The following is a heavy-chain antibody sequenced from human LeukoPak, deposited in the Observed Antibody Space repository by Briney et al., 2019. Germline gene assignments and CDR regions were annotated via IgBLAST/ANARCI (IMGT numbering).Heavy chain of an antibody. CDR1: GGSFSGYY. CDR2: INHSGST. J-gene: IGHJ4*02. D-gene: IGHD3-16*02. V-gene: IGHV4-34*01. Sequence: PSETLSLTCAVYGGSFSGYYWSWIRQPPGKGLEWIGEINHSGSTNYNPSLKSRVTISVDTSKNQFSLKLSSVTAADTAVYYCARGSAFGGVIAPRWKHDYWGQGTLVTVSS. CDR3: ARGSAFGGVIAPRWKHDY.